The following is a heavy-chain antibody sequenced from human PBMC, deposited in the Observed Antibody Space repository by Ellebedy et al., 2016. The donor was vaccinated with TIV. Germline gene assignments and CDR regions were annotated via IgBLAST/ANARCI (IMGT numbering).Heavy chain of an antibody. CDR3: ARESQRGTSSWSHVDY. V-gene: IGHV1-46*01. CDR2: LIPSGGST. CDR1: GYTFTNYY. Sequence: AASVKVSCKASGYTFTNYYIHWVRQAPGQGLEWLGILIPSGGSTGYAQKFQGRVTMTRDTSTSTVYMELSSLRSEDTAVYYCARESQRGTSSWSHVDYWGQGTLVTVSS. D-gene: IGHD6-13*01. J-gene: IGHJ4*02.